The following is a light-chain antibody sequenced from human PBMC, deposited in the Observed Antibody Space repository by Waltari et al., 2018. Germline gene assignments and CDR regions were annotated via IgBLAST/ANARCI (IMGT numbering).Light chain of an antibody. Sequence: EIVLTQSPVTLSLSPGQRATLSCRASQSVDNFLGWYHQKPGQAPRPRIYDATKRAPGIPARFSGGGSATDFTLTISSLEPEDVGLYYCHQGSTWPRTFGQGTKLEI. CDR2: DAT. CDR3: HQGSTWPRT. V-gene: IGKV3-11*01. CDR1: QSVDNF. J-gene: IGKJ2*01.